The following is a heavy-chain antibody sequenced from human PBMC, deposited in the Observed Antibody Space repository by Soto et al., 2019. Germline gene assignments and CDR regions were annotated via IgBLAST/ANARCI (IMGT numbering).Heavy chain of an antibody. CDR3: ARGLILCFGELSRRGGYYYVTAV. D-gene: IGHD3-10*01. Sequence: VVDGGYIRGYGGRWISKKKGKGLEWIGEINDSGNINYNPSLKSRVTILVDTAKKQISLKLSSVTAADTAVYYCARGLILCFGELSRRGGYYYVTAVWGTGTTVTVSS. V-gene: IGHV4-34*01. CDR2: INDSGNI. CDR1: GGYIRGYG. J-gene: IGHJ6*04.